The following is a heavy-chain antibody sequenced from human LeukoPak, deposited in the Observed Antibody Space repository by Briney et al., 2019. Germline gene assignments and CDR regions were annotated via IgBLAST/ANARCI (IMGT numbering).Heavy chain of an antibody. V-gene: IGHV4-39*01. J-gene: IGHJ3*01. CDR2: IYYSGST. Sequence: NPSETLSLTCTVSGGSLSSSSYYWGWIRQPPGKGLEWIGSIYYSGSTYYNPSLKSRVTISVDTSKNQFSLELSSVTAADTAVYYCASGNYYDSSGYGWGQGTMVTVSS. CDR1: GGSLSSSSYY. D-gene: IGHD3-22*01. CDR3: ASGNYYDSSGYG.